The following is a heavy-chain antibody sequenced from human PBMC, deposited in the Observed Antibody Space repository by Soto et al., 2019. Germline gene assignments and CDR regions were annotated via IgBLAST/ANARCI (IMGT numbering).Heavy chain of an antibody. D-gene: IGHD3-22*01. CDR1: GGSVSSGSYY. CDR3: ARDSSGYPDY. V-gene: IGHV4-61*01. J-gene: IGHJ4*02. CDR2: IYYSGST. Sequence: QVQLQESGPGLVKPSETLSLTCTVSGGSVSSGSYYWSWIRQPPGKGLEWIGYIYYSGSTNYNPPLXGXVXIXXDTSKNQFSLKLSSVPAADTAVYYCARDSSGYPDYWGQGTLVTVSS.